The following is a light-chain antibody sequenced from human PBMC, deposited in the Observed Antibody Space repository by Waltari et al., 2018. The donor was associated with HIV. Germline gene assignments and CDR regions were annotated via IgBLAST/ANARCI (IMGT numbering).Light chain of an antibody. CDR1: RYNIGSNR. CDR3: AAWDDNLNAL. Sequence: QSVLRQPPSASGTPGQRVTIPCSGGRYNIGSNRVSWYQQPHRMALKLLTYGNNQRPSGVPDRFSGSKSGTSASLAISGLQSEDEADYYCAAWDDNLNALFGGGTKLTVL. J-gene: IGLJ2*01. CDR2: GNN. V-gene: IGLV1-44*01.